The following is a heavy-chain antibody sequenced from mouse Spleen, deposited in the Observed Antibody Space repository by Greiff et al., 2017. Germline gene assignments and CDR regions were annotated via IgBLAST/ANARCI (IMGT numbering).Heavy chain of an antibody. V-gene: IGHV5-9-3*01. J-gene: IGHJ1*01. CDR3: ARHDTTVVATDWYFDV. Sequence: EVQGVESGGGLVKLGGSLKLSCAASGFTFSSYAMSWVRQTPEKRLEWVATISSGGGNTYYPDSVKGRFTISRDNAKNTLYLQMSSLKSEDTAMYYCARHDTTVVATDWYFDVWGAGTTVTVSS. D-gene: IGHD1-1*01. CDR2: ISSGGGNT. CDR1: GFTFSSYA.